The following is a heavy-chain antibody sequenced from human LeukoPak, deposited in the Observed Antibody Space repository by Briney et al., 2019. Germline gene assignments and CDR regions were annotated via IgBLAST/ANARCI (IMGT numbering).Heavy chain of an antibody. D-gene: IGHD2-2*01. CDR1: GFTFSSYS. CDR3: ARDGCSSTSCYLGYYYYGMDV. V-gene: IGHV3-21*01. J-gene: IGHJ6*02. Sequence: GGSLRLSCAASGFTFSSYSMNWVRQAPGKGLEWVSSISSSSSYIYYADSVKGRFTSSRDNAKNSLYLQMNSLRAEDTAVYYCARDGCSSTSCYLGYYYYGMDVWGQGTTVTVSS. CDR2: ISSSSSYI.